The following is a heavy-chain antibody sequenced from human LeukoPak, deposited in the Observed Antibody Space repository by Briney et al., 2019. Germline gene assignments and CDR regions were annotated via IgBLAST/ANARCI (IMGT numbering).Heavy chain of an antibody. CDR3: ASSTVTTMPPLHNWLDP. CDR2: IIPIFGTA. Sequence: SVKVSCKASGGTFSSYAISWVRQAPGQGLEWMGGIIPIFGTANYAQKFQGRVTITADESTSTAYMELSSLRSEDTAVYYCASSTVTTMPPLHNWLDPWGQGTLVTVSS. CDR1: GGTFSSYA. D-gene: IGHD4-17*01. J-gene: IGHJ5*02. V-gene: IGHV1-69*13.